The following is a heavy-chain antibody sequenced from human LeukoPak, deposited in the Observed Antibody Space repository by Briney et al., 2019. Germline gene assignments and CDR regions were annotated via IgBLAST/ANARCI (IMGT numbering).Heavy chain of an antibody. CDR1: GFTFSSYS. J-gene: IGHJ4*02. CDR2: ISSSSSTI. Sequence: GGSLRLSCAASGFTFSSYSMNWVRQAPGKGLEWVSYISSSSSTIYYADSVKGRFTISRDNAKNSLYLQMNSLRAEDTAVYYCARDLTPYYDILTGYSLDYWGQGTLVTVSS. D-gene: IGHD3-9*01. V-gene: IGHV3-48*04. CDR3: ARDLTPYYDILTGYSLDY.